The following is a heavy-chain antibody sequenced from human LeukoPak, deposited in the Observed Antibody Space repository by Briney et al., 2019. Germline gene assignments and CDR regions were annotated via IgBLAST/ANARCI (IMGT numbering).Heavy chain of an antibody. J-gene: IGHJ4*02. Sequence: PGGSLRLSCTASGFTFRSYALTWVRQAPGMGPEWVGSISSTAYGGTAEYAASVRGRFTISRDDSKSIAFLQMNSLKTEDTAMYYCSRGAVPPDYWGQGTLVTVSS. D-gene: IGHD4-17*01. CDR1: GFTFRSYA. V-gene: IGHV3-49*04. CDR2: ISSTAYGGTA. CDR3: SRGAVPPDY.